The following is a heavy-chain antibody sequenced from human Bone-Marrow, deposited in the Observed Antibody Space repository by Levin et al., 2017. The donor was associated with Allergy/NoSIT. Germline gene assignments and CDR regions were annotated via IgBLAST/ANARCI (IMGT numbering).Heavy chain of an antibody. J-gene: IGHJ4*02. Sequence: GESLKISCAASEFTFSNYWMSWLRQAPGKGLEWVANINKDGSQKYYADSVKGRFTISRDNTKSSLLLQLNSLRVEDTAVYYCARYSGWPPGDYWGQGTLVTVSS. CDR3: ARYSGWPPGDY. CDR1: EFTFSNYW. V-gene: IGHV3-7*04. CDR2: INKDGSQK. D-gene: IGHD6-19*01.